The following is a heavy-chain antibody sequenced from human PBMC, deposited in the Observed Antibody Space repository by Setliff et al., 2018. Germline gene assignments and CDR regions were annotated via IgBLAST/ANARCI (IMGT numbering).Heavy chain of an antibody. CDR1: GFTFSSYW. CDR2: INSDGSST. J-gene: IGHJ4*02. V-gene: IGHV3-74*01. D-gene: IGHD6-13*01. CDR3: ARDGVRSSWMKIDY. Sequence: GGSLRLSCAASGFTFSSYWMHWVRQAPGKGLVWVSRINSDGSSTSYADSVKGRFTISRDNAKNSLYLQMNSLRAEDTAVYYCARDGVRSSWMKIDYWGQGTLVTVSS.